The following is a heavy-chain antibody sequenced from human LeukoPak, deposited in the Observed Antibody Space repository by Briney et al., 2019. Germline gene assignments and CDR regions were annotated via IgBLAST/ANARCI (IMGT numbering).Heavy chain of an antibody. CDR3: ARAHTAKTYYYYGMDV. J-gene: IGHJ6*02. CDR1: GGSFSGYY. D-gene: IGHD5-18*01. CDR2: INHSGST. V-gene: IGHV4-34*01. Sequence: SSETLSLTCAVYGGSFSGYYWSWIRQPPGKGLEWIGEINHSGSTNYNPSLKSRVTISVDTSKNQFSLKLSSVTAADTAVYYCARAHTAKTYYYYGMDVWGQGTTATVSS.